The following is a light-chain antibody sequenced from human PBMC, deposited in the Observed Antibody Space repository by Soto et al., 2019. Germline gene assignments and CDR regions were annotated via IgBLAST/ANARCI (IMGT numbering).Light chain of an antibody. CDR1: QAISSW. V-gene: IGKV1-12*01. CDR2: AAS. Sequence: DFQMTQSPSTLSGSVGARVTITCRASQAISSWLAWYQQKPGKAPKLLIYAASSLQSGVPSRFSGSGSGTDFTLTISSLQPEDFATYYCQRANSFPITFGQGTRLEIK. J-gene: IGKJ5*01. CDR3: QRANSFPIT.